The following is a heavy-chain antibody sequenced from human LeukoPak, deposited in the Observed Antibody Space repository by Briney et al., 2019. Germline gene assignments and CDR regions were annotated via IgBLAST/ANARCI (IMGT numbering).Heavy chain of an antibody. CDR2: IKQDGSEK. D-gene: IGHD5-18*01. CDR3: AREIQLWSPIWGHYFDY. Sequence: GRSLRLSCAASGFTFSSYWMSWVRQAPGKGLEWVANIKQDGSEKYYVDSVKGRFTISRDNAKNSLYLQMNSLRAEDTAVYYCAREIQLWSPIWGHYFDYWGQGTLVTVSS. J-gene: IGHJ4*02. CDR1: GFTFSSYW. V-gene: IGHV3-7*01.